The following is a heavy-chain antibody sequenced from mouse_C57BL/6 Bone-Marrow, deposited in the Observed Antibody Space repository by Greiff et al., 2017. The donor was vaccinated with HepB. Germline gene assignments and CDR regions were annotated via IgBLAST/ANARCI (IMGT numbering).Heavy chain of an antibody. J-gene: IGHJ3*01. CDR3: AQIYYWAY. V-gene: IGHV1-26*01. Sequence: EVQLQQSGPELVKPGASVKISCKASGYTFTDYYMNWVKQSHGKSLEWIGDINPNNGGTSYNQKFKGKATLTVDKSSSTAYMELRSLTSEDSAVYYCAQIYYWAYWGQGTLVTVSA. CDR1: GYTFTDYY. CDR2: INPNNGGT. D-gene: IGHD2-1*01.